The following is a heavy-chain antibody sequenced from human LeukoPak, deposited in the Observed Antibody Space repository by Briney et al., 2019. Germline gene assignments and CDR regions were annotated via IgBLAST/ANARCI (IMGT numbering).Heavy chain of an antibody. CDR3: ARLPIVVVSYFDY. CDR1: GGSISSSSYY. J-gene: IGHJ4*02. D-gene: IGHD3-22*01. CDR2: IYYSGST. V-gene: IGHV4-39*01. Sequence: SSETLSLTCTVSGGSISSSSYYWGWIRQPPGKGLEWIGSIYYSGSTYYNPSLKSRVTISVDTSKNQFSLKLSSVTAADTAVYYCARLPIVVVSYFDYWGQGTLVTVSS.